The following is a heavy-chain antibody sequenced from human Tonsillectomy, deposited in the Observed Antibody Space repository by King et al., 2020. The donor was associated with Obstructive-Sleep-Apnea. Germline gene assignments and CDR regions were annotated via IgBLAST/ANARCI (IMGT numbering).Heavy chain of an antibody. D-gene: IGHD4-23*01. CDR2: IIHIFVTE. V-gene: IGHV1-69*01. CDR3: AGDQSSGNLYYFDY. Sequence: VQLVEAGAEVKKPGSSVKVSCKASGGTFSSYAISWVRQAPGQGLEWMGGIIHIFVTENDAQKCQGRVTMTADESTGTAYTELSSLRSEATAVYYCAGDQSSGNLYYFDYWGQGTLVTVSS. CDR1: GGTFSSYA. J-gene: IGHJ4*02.